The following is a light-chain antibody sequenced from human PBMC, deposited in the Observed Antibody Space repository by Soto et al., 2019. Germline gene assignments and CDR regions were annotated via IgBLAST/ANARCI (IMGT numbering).Light chain of an antibody. CDR3: SSYTTRATLV. CDR2: EVT. J-gene: IGLJ3*02. CDR1: NTDIGVYDY. Sequence: QSALTQPASVSGSPGQSITISCTGTNTDIGVYDYVSWYQQHPGKAPKVIIYEVTNRPSGVSNRFSGSKSGDTASLTISGLQSEDEADYYCSSYTTRATLVFGGGTKVTVL. V-gene: IGLV2-14*01.